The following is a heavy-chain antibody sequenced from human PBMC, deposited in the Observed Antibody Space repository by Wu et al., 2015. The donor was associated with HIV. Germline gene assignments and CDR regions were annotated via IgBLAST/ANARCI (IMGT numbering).Heavy chain of an antibody. J-gene: IGHJ3*02. V-gene: IGHV4-4*07. D-gene: IGHD3-16*01. CDR1: GGSISSYY. CDR3: ARDLAPGPQVAFDI. CDR2: IYTSGST. Sequence: QVQLQESGPGLVKPSETLSLTCTVSGGSISSYYWSWIRQPAGKGLEWIGRIYTSGSTNYNPSLKSRVTMSVDTSKNQFSLKLSSVSAADTAVYYCARDLAPGPQVAFDIWGQGTMVTVSS.